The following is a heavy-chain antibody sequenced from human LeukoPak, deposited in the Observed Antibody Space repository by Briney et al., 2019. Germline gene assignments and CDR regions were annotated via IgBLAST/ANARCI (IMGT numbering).Heavy chain of an antibody. J-gene: IGHJ5*02. D-gene: IGHD3-10*01. CDR2: INHSGST. CDR1: GGSFSGYY. CDR3: ARGGYYGSGNDFRFDP. V-gene: IGHV4-34*01. Sequence: PSETLSLTCGAYGGSFSGYYWSWIRQPPGKGLEWIAEINHSGSTNYNPSLKSRVTISVDTSKNQFSLKLSSVTAADTAVYYCARGGYYGSGNDFRFDPWGQGTLVTVSS.